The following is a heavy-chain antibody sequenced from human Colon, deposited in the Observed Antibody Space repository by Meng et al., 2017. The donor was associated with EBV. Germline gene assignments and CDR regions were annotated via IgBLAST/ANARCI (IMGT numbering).Heavy chain of an antibody. CDR3: ATLACPAEAVAGLPLNY. J-gene: IGHJ4*02. V-gene: IGHV5-51*04. Sequence: SGAKVKKPGATRTIACTGPGYCFTGYYIAWARPMPGTGLEWIALINPGDSDIRISPSFHGQTTTAADTPISTSYMQRSSLKASQPVNYYGATLACPAEAVAGLPLNYWGQGTLVTVSS. CDR1: GYCFTGYY. D-gene: IGHD6-19*01. CDR2: INPGDSDI.